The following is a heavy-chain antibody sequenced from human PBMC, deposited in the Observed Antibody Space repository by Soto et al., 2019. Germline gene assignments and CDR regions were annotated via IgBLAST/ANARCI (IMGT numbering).Heavy chain of an antibody. V-gene: IGHV3-33*01. Sequence: PGGSLRLSCAASGFTFSSYGMHWVRQAPGKGLEWVAVIWYDGSNKYYADSVKGRFTISRDNSKNTLYLQMNSLRAEDTAVYYCARPGASGYRSGWYSYGMDVWGQGTTVTVSS. CDR2: IWYDGSNK. CDR3: ARPGASGYRSGWYSYGMDV. CDR1: GFTFSSYG. D-gene: IGHD6-19*01. J-gene: IGHJ6*02.